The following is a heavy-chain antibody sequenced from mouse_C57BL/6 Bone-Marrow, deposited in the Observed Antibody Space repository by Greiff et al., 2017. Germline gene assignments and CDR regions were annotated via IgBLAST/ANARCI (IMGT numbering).Heavy chain of an antibody. CDR1: GYTFTNYW. D-gene: IGHD1-1*01. Sequence: VQRVESGAELVRPGTSVKMSCKASGYTFTNYWIGWAKQRPGHGLEWIGDIYPGGGYTNYNEKFKGKATLTADKSSSTAYMQFSSLTSEDSAIYYCATGSSPAWFAYWGQGTLVTVSA. J-gene: IGHJ3*01. V-gene: IGHV1-63*01. CDR3: ATGSSPAWFAY. CDR2: IYPGGGYT.